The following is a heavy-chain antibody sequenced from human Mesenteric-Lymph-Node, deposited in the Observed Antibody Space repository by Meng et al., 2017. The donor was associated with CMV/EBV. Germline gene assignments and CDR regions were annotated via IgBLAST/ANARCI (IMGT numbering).Heavy chain of an antibody. J-gene: IGHJ4*02. V-gene: IGHV4-34*01. CDR1: GGSFSGYY. D-gene: IGHD3-9*01. CDR3: ARGSSYDILTGYFDY. CDR2: INHSGST. Sequence: QVQLNQWGTGLLKPSETLSVTCAVYGGSFSGYYWNWIRQSPEKGLEWIGEINHSGSTTYNPSFTSRIIISVDTSTNQISLNMSSVTVADTAVYYCARGSSYDILTGYFDYWGQGALVTVSS.